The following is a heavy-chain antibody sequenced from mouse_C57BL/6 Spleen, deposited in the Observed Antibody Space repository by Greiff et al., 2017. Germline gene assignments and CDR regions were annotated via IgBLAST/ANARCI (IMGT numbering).Heavy chain of an antibody. J-gene: IGHJ2*01. Sequence: EVQLQQSGPELVKPGASVKISCKASGYTFTDYYMNWVKQSHGKSLEWIGDINPNNGGTSYNQKFKGKATLTVDKSSSTAYMELRSLTSEDSAVYYCARFGYDYLYFDYWGQGTTLTVSS. D-gene: IGHD2-4*01. V-gene: IGHV1-26*01. CDR2: INPNNGGT. CDR1: GYTFTDYY. CDR3: ARFGYDYLYFDY.